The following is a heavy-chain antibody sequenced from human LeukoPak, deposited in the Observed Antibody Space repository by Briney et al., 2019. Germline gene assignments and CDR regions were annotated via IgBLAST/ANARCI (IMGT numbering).Heavy chain of an antibody. CDR2: ISSSSSYI. J-gene: IGHJ4*02. CDR1: GFTFSSYS. D-gene: IGHD2-21*02. CDR3: ARDPFCGGDCCSAF. Sequence: GGPLRLSCAASGFTFSSYSMNWVRQAPGKGLEWVSSISSSSSYIYYADSVKGRFTISRDNAKNSLYLQMNSLRAEDTAVYYCARDPFCGGDCCSAFWGQGTLVTVSS. V-gene: IGHV3-21*01.